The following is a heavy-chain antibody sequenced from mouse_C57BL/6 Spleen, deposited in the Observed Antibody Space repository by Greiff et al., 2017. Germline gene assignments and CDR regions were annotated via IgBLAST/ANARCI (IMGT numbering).Heavy chain of an antibody. J-gene: IGHJ3*01. CDR3: ARAYYSNSAWFAY. D-gene: IGHD2-5*01. V-gene: IGHV3-6*01. CDR1: GYSITSGYY. Sequence: EVQLQQSGPGLVKPSQSLSLTCSVTGYSITSGYYWNWIRQFPGNKLEWMGYISYDGSNNYNPSLKNRISITRDTSKNQFFLKLNSVTTEDTATYYCARAYYSNSAWFAYWGQGTLVTVSA. CDR2: ISYDGSN.